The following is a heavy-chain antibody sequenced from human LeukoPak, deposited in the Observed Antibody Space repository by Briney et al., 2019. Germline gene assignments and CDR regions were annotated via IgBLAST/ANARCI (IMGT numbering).Heavy chain of an antibody. CDR3: ARGEYYDFWSGYYTGGYYGMDV. CDR2: IYYSGST. CDR1: GGSISSYY. D-gene: IGHD3-3*01. V-gene: IGHV4-59*01. Sequence: SETLSLTCTVSGGSISSYYWSWIRQPPGKGLEGIGYIYYSGSTNYNPSLKSRVTISVDTSKIQFSLKLSSVTAADTAVYYCARGEYYDFWSGYYTGGYYGMDVWGQGTTVTVSS. J-gene: IGHJ6*02.